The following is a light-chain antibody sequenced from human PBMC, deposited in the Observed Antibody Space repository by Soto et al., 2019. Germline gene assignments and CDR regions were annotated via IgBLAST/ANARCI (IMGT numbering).Light chain of an antibody. J-gene: IGKJ3*01. Sequence: LTHSPDTLSFSPGERATLSCRGSQTVSSNYLAWCQQRPGQAPRLLIYGASSRATGIPDRFSGSGSGTDFTLTISRLEPEDLAVYYCQQYDRSPLTFGPGTKVDIK. CDR3: QQYDRSPLT. CDR1: QTVSSNY. V-gene: IGKV3-20*01. CDR2: GAS.